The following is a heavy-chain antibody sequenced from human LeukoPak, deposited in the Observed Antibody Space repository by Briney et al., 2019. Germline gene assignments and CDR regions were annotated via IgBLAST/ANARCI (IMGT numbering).Heavy chain of an antibody. CDR3: AKARIAAAGTGAFDV. CDR1: GFTFSSYA. V-gene: IGHV3-23*01. Sequence: GGSLRLSCAASGFTFSSYAMSWVRQAPGKGLEWVSAISGSGGSTYYADSVKGRFTISRDNSKNTLYLQMNSLRDEDTAVYYCAKARIAAAGTGAFDVWGQGTMVTVSS. CDR2: ISGSGGST. D-gene: IGHD6-13*01. J-gene: IGHJ3*01.